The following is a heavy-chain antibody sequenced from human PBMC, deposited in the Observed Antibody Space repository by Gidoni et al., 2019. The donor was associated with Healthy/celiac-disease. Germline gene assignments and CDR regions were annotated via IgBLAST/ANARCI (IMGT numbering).Heavy chain of an antibody. D-gene: IGHD2-2*02. CDR3: AKDSVVVPAAIGH. CDR2: ISWNSGSI. J-gene: IGHJ4*02. Sequence: EVPLVESGGGLVHPGRSCDPSCQAHVFTFDDYAMHWFRKAPGKGLEWVSGISWNSGSIGYADSVKGRFTISRDNAKNSLYLQMNSLRAEDTALYYCAKDSVVVPAAIGHWGQGTLVTVSS. CDR1: VFTFDDYA. V-gene: IGHV3-9*01.